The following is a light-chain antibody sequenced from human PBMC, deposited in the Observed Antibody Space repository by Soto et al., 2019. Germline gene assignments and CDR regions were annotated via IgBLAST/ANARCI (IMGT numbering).Light chain of an antibody. CDR3: QQYGSSPPVT. CDR2: GAS. V-gene: IGKV3-20*01. Sequence: EIVLTQSPGTLSLSPGERATLSCRASQSVSSSYLAWYQQKPGQAPMLLIYGASSRPTGIPDRFSGSGSGTAVTLTISRLEPEDFAVYYCQQYGSSPPVTFGGGTKVEIK. J-gene: IGKJ4*01. CDR1: QSVSSSY.